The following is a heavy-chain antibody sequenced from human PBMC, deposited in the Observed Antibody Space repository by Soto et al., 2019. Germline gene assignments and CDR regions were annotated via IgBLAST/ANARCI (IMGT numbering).Heavy chain of an antibody. CDR2: IYYSGRT. V-gene: IGHV4-39*01. CDR3: AGHTVRTNGPGPVEY. Sequence: ETLSLTCTVSRGSISSSDYNWGWIRQPPGTGLEWIATIYYSGRTFYNPSLKSRVTISVDTSENQFSLKLTSVSAADTAMYYCAGHTVRTNGPGPVEYWGPGTLVTVSS. J-gene: IGHJ4*01. CDR1: RGSISSSDYN. D-gene: IGHD4-4*01.